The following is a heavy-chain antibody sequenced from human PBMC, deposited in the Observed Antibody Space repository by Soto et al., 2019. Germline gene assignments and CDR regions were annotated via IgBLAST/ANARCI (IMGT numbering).Heavy chain of an antibody. V-gene: IGHV4-61*01. CDR1: GGSVSSGSYY. D-gene: IGHD6-6*01. J-gene: IGHJ4*02. CDR2: IYYSGST. CDR3: ARVCPVRLEFCD. Sequence: SETLSLTCTVSGGSVSSGSYYWSWIRQPPGKGLEWIGYIYYSGSTNYNPSLKSRVTISVDTSKNQFSLKLSSVTAADTAVYYCARVCPVRLEFCDWGQGTPVTVYS.